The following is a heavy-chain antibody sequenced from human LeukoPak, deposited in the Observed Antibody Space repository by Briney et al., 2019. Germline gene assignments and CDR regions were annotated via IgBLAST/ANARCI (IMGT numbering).Heavy chain of an antibody. J-gene: IGHJ4*02. CDR1: GFTVSNNY. CDR2: IYSGGRT. CDR3: ASSYDFWSGYYSFDY. V-gene: IGHV3-53*05. D-gene: IGHD3-3*01. Sequence: GGSLRLSCTASGFTVSNNYMNWVRQAPGKGLEWVSVIYSGGRTYYADSVKGRFTISRDNSKNTLYLQMNSLRAEDTAVYYCASSYDFWSGYYSFDYWGQGTLVTVSS.